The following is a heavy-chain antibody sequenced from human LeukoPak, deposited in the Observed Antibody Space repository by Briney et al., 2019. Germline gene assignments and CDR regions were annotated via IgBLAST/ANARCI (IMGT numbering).Heavy chain of an antibody. CDR1: GGSFSGYY. J-gene: IGHJ4*02. V-gene: IGHV4-34*01. D-gene: IGHD6-6*01. CDR2: INDNGDT. Sequence: SETLSLTCAVYGGSFSGYYWSWIRQSPGRGLEWVGQINDNGDTDYNPSLKSRVTISIDTSKKQCSLRLRAVTAADTALYYSGRESSPWNSFEYWGQGTAVTVSS. CDR3: GRESSPWNSFEY.